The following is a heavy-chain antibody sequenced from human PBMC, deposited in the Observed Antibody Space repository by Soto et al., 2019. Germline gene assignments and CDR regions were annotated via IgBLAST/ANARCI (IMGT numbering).Heavy chain of an antibody. CDR2: VTGDGVTT. Sequence: GGSLRLSCAASGLTFSNYAMSWVRQVPGKGLEWVSTVTGDGVTTSYADSVKGRFTISRDNSKNTLYLQMSGLRADDTAVYYCAKRLSYYFDSWGHGTLVTVSS. V-gene: IGHV3-23*01. D-gene: IGHD3-16*02. J-gene: IGHJ4*01. CDR3: AKRLSYYFDS. CDR1: GLTFSNYA.